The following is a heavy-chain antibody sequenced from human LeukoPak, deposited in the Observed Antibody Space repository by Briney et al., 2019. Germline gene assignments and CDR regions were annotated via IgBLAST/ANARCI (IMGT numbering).Heavy chain of an antibody. D-gene: IGHD6-13*01. CDR3: ARIHSSSNLFFDY. Sequence: SKTLSLTCTVSGGSISSYYWSWIRQPPGKGLEWIGYIYYSGSTNYNPSLKSRVTISVDTSKNQFSLKLSSVTAADTAVYYCARIHSSSNLFFDYWGQGTLVTVSS. J-gene: IGHJ4*02. V-gene: IGHV4-59*01. CDR1: GGSISSYY. CDR2: IYYSGST.